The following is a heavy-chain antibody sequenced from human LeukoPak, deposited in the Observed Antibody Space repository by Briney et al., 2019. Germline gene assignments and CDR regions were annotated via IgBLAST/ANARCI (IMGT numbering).Heavy chain of an antibody. D-gene: IGHD1-1*01. V-gene: IGHV3-23*01. CDR2: ISPGGGTT. CDR1: GFAFGSEA. J-gene: IGHJ4*02. Sequence: GGSLRLSYAVSGFAFGSEAMSWVRQSPARGLEWVASISPGGGTTYYADYVKGRFTISRDNSNNTLYVQMNSLRAEDTAVYYCAKLRSGSANWALRIFDNWGQGTLVTVSS. CDR3: AKLRSGSANWALRIFDN.